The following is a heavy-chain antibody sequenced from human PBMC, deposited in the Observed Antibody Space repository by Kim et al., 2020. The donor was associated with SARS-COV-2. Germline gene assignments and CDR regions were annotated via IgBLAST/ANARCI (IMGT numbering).Heavy chain of an antibody. J-gene: IGHJ6*02. CDR1: GFTFSSYG. V-gene: IGHV3-33*01. D-gene: IGHD2-15*01. CDR3: ARDPPRYCSGGSCYSGGFYYYYGMDV. Sequence: GGSLRLSCAASGFTFSSYGMHWVRQAPGKGLEWVAVIWYDGSNKYYADSVKGRFTISRDNSKNTLYLQMNSLRAEDTAVYYCARDPPRYCSGGSCYSGGFYYYYGMDVWGQGTTVTVSS. CDR2: IWYDGSNK.